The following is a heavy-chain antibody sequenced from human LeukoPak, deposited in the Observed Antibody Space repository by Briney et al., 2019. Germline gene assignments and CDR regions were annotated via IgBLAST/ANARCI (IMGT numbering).Heavy chain of an antibody. CDR1: GYTFTSYY. CDR3: AREMDGGDQDY. Sequence: ASVKVSCKASGYTFTSYYMHWVRQAPGQGLEWMGIINPSGGNTNYAQKFQGRVTMTRDTSTSTVYMELSSLRSEDTAEYYCAREMDGGDQDYWGQGTLVTVSS. J-gene: IGHJ4*02. CDR2: INPSGGNT. V-gene: IGHV1-46*03. D-gene: IGHD2-21*02.